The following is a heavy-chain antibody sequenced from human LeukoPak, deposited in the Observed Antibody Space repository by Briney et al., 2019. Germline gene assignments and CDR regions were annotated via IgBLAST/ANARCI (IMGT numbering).Heavy chain of an antibody. Sequence: GESLKISCAASGFTFSSYGMHWVRRAPGKGLEWVAFIRYDGSNKYYADSVKGRFTISRDNSKNTLYLQMNSLRAEDTAVYYCAKGRAWIWNWFDPWGQGTLVTVSS. CDR2: IRYDGSNK. D-gene: IGHD5-12*01. J-gene: IGHJ5*02. CDR1: GFTFSSYG. CDR3: AKGRAWIWNWFDP. V-gene: IGHV3-30*02.